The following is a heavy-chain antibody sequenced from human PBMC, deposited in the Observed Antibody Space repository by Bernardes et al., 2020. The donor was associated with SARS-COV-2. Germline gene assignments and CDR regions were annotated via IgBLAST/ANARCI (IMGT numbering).Heavy chain of an antibody. CDR2: FDPEDGET. CDR3: ATSPAAILGNWFDP. V-gene: IGHV1-24*01. Sequence: ASVKVSCMVSGYTLTELSMHWVRQAPGKGLEWMGGFDPEDGETIYAQKFQGRVTMTEDTSTDTAYMELSSLRSEDTAVYYCATSPAAILGNWFDPWGQGTLVTVSS. CDR1: GYTLTELS. D-gene: IGHD2-2*01. J-gene: IGHJ5*02.